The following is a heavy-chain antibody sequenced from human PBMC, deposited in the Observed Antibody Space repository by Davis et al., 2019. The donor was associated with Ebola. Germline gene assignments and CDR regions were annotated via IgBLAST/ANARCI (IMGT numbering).Heavy chain of an antibody. CDR1: GFTFSSYW. CDR3: ASRYYYGSGRYNFDY. J-gene: IGHJ4*02. Sequence: GESLKISCAASGFTFSSYWMSWVRQAPGKGLEWVAHINQDGSEKYYVDSVKGRFTISRDSAKNSLYLQMNSLRAEDTAVYYCASRYYYGSGRYNFDYWGQGTLVTVSS. V-gene: IGHV3-7*01. CDR2: INQDGSEK. D-gene: IGHD3-10*01.